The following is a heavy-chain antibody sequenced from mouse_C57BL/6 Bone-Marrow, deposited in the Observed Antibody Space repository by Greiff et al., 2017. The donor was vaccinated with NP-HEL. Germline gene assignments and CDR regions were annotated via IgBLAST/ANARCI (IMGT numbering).Heavy chain of an antibody. D-gene: IGHD1-1*01. CDR2: IDPSDSYT. Sequence: QVQLQQPGAELVKPGASVKLSCKASGYTFTSYWMQWVKQRPGQGLEWIGEIDPSDSYTHYNQKFKGKATLTVDTSSSTAYMQLSSLTSEDSAVYYCARRPYYYGSSYSWYFDVWGTGTTVTVSS. CDR3: ARRPYYYGSSYSWYFDV. J-gene: IGHJ1*03. V-gene: IGHV1-50*01. CDR1: GYTFTSYW.